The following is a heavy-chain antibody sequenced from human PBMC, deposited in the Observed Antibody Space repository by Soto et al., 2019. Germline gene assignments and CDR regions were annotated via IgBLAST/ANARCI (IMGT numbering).Heavy chain of an antibody. V-gene: IGHV3-15*01. CDR3: TALYYGH. J-gene: IGHJ4*02. CDR1: ELTFANAW. CDR2: IKSKADGGTT. Sequence: LXLSCAGYELTFANAWISWVRQAPGKGLEWVGRIKSKADGGTTDYAAPVKGRFTISRDESQNTLYLQMNSLKTEDTAVYYCTALYYGHWGQGTLVTV. D-gene: IGHD4-17*01.